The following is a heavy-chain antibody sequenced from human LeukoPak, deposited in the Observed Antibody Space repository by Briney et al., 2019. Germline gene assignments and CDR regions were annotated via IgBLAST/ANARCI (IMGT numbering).Heavy chain of an antibody. CDR3: ARAPEGYCSTTRCSTAEYFQH. CDR2: MNPNNSNT. D-gene: IGHD2-2*01. J-gene: IGHJ1*01. CDR1: GYTFTGYD. V-gene: IGHV1-8*03. Sequence: ASVKVSCKASGYTFTGYDINWVRQVAGQGLEWMGWMNPNNSNTGYAQKFQGRLTITRDTSISTTYMELSSLSSDDTAVYYCARAPEGYCSTTRCSTAEYFQHWGQGTLVTVSS.